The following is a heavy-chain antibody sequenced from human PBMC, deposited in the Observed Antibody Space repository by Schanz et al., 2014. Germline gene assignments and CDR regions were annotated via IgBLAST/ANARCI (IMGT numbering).Heavy chain of an antibody. CDR3: ARAKRFGDMDV. J-gene: IGHJ6*02. Sequence: VQLEQSGAEVKKPGSSVKVSCKASGGTFSSFGINWVRQAPGQGLEWMGWISPYNGNTNYAQKLQGRVTMTADTSTGTAYMELRSLRSDDTAVYYCARAKRFGDMDVWGQGTTVIVSS. V-gene: IGHV1-18*01. CDR1: GGTFSSFG. D-gene: IGHD3-10*01. CDR2: ISPYNGNT.